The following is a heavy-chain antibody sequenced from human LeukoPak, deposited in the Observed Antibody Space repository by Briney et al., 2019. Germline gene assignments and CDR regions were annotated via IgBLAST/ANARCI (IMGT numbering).Heavy chain of an antibody. J-gene: IGHJ6*03. D-gene: IGHD6-13*01. CDR2: INPNSGGT. CDR3: AAAVHYYYYYMDV. CDR1: GYTFTGYY. V-gene: IGHV1-2*02. Sequence: ASVKVSCKASGYTFTGYYMHWVRQAPGQGLEWMGWINPNSGGTNYAQKFQGRVTMTRDTSISTAYMELSSLRSDDTAVYYCAAAVHYYYYYMDVWGKGTTVTISS.